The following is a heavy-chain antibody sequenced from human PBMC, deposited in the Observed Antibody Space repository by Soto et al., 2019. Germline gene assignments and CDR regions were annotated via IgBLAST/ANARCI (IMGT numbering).Heavy chain of an antibody. CDR3: ASDHGLSSYAFDI. D-gene: IGHD2-15*01. CDR2: ISSSSSYI. J-gene: IGHJ3*02. V-gene: IGHV3-21*01. Sequence: PGGSLRLSCAASGFTFSSYSMNWVRQAPGKGLEWVSSISSSSSYIYYADSVKGRFTISRDNAKNSLYLQMNSLRAEDTAVYYCASDHGLSSYAFDIWGQGTMVTVSS. CDR1: GFTFSSYS.